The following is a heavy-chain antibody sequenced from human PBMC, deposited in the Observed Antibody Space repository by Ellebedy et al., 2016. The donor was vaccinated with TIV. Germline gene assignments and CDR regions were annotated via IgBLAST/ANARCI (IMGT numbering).Heavy chain of an antibody. J-gene: IGHJ4*02. CDR3: ARDKTWAWGSGSYPDY. Sequence: PGGSLRLSCAASGFTFSSYGMHRVRQAPGKGLEWVAVIWYDGSNKYYADSVKGRFTISRDNSKNTLYLQMNSLRAEDTAVYYCARDKTWAWGSGSYPDYWGQGTLVTVSS. V-gene: IGHV3-33*01. CDR1: GFTFSSYG. D-gene: IGHD3-10*01. CDR2: IWYDGSNK.